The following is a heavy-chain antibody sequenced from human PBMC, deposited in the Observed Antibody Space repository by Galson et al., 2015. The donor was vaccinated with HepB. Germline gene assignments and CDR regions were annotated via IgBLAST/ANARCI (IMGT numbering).Heavy chain of an antibody. CDR1: GFTFSSYS. CDR2: VSGRGGST. Sequence: SLRLSCAASGFTFSSYSMSWVRQAPGKGLRWVSGVSGRGGSTNYADSVKGRFTNSRDNAKNTLYLQMNSLRAEDTAVYYCARAKLVDYWGQGTLVTVSS. J-gene: IGHJ4*02. V-gene: IGHV3-23*01. CDR3: ARAKLVDY. D-gene: IGHD6-13*01.